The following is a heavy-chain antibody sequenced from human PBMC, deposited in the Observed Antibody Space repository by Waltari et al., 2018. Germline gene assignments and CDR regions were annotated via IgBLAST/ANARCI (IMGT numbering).Heavy chain of an antibody. Sequence: QVQLVQSGAEVKKPGASVKVSCKASGYTFTSYDINWVRQATGQGVEWMGWMNPNRGKTGYEQKFQDRVIMTTNTSISTAYMELSSLRSEDTAVYYCARGAAAGKGANWFDPWGQGTLVIVSS. CDR1: GYTFTSYD. D-gene: IGHD6-13*01. V-gene: IGHV1-8*01. J-gene: IGHJ5*02. CDR3: ARGAAAGKGANWFDP. CDR2: MNPNRGKT.